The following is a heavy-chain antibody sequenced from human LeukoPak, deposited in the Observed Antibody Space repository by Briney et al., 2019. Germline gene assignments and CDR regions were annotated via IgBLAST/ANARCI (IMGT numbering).Heavy chain of an antibody. J-gene: IGHJ3*02. Sequence: SETLSLTCTVSGGSISSSSLYWDWIRQPPGKGLEWIGTVYYSGSTYYNPSLKSRVTISVDTSKNQFSLKLSSVTAADMAVYYCARNDSSLGAGAFDIWGQGTMVTVSS. CDR3: ARNDSSLGAGAFDI. CDR1: GGSISSSSLY. CDR2: VYYSGST. D-gene: IGHD3-22*01. V-gene: IGHV4-39*01.